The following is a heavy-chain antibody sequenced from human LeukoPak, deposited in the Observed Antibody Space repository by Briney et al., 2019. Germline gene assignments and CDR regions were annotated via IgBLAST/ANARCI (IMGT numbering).Heavy chain of an antibody. Sequence: SVKVSCKASGGTFSSYAISWVRQAPGQGLEWMGGIIPIFGTANYAQKFQGRVTITADESTSTAYMELSSLRSEDTAVYYCARGTSYGSGSSYYYYGMNVWGKGTTVTVSS. V-gene: IGHV1-69*01. CDR2: IIPIFGTA. J-gene: IGHJ6*04. CDR1: GGTFSSYA. CDR3: ARGTSYGSGSSYYYYGMNV. D-gene: IGHD3-10*01.